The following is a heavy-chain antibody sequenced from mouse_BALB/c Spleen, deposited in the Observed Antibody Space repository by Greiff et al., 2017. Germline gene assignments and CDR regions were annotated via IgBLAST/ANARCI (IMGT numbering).Heavy chain of an antibody. CDR2: IYPGDGDT. CDR1: GYAFSSYW. D-gene: IGHD1-2*01. V-gene: IGHV1-80*01. Sequence: QVQLKESGAELVRPGSSVKISCKASGYAFSSYWMNWVKQRPGQGLEWIGQIYPGDGDTNYNGKFKGKATLTADKSSSTAYMQLSSLTSEDSAVYFCARSARTITTATWGFAYWGQGTLVTVSA. J-gene: IGHJ3*01. CDR3: ARSARTITTATWGFAY.